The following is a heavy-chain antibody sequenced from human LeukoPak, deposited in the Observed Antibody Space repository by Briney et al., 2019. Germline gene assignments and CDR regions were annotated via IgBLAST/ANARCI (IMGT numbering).Heavy chain of an antibody. CDR1: GGSFSGYY. CDR2: INHSGST. Sequence: PSETLSLTCAVYGGSFSGYYWSWIRQPPGKGLEWIGEINHSGSTNYNPSLKSRVTISVDTSKNQFSLKLSSVTAADTAVYYCARAAQAYYYYYMDVWGKGTTVTVSS. V-gene: IGHV4-34*01. CDR3: ARAAQAYYYYYMDV. J-gene: IGHJ6*03.